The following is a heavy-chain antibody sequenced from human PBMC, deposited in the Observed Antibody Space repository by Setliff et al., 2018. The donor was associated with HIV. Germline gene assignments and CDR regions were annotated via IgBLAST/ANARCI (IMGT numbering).Heavy chain of an antibody. Sequence: SETLSLTCAVSGGSISTRDWWTWVRQPPGKGLEWIGEVYHTGMTNYNPSLKSRAITSADTSKNQFSLKLSSVTAADTAVYYCARDPGITAAGTEYFDSWGQGILVTVSS. CDR3: ARDPGITAAGTEYFDS. CDR2: VYHTGMT. J-gene: IGHJ4*02. V-gene: IGHV4-4*02. CDR1: GGSISTRDW. D-gene: IGHD6-13*01.